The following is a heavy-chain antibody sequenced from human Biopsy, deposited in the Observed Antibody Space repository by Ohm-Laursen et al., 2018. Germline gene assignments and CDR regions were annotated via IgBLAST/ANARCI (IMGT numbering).Heavy chain of an antibody. V-gene: IGHV4-4*07. Sequence: SETLFLTCTVSGGSINSYYWSWMRQPAGKGLEWIGRLFTSGTTNYSPSLNNRVTMSVDTSKNQFSLRLTSVTAADTAVYYCVRGGSGSFPFDYWGPGTLVTVSS. J-gene: IGHJ4*02. CDR1: GGSINSYY. CDR3: VRGGSGSFPFDY. D-gene: IGHD3-10*01. CDR2: LFTSGTT.